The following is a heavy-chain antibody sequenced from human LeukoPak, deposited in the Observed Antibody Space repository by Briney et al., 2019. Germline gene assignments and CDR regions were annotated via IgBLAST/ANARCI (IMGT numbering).Heavy chain of an antibody. V-gene: IGHV4-39*01. D-gene: IGHD2/OR15-2a*01. CDR3: ARHASFLSPPDC. J-gene: IGHJ4*02. CDR2: IYYSGST. Sequence: SETLSLTCTVSGGSISSSSYYWGWIRQPPGKGLEWIGSIYYSGSTYYNPSLKSRVTISVDTSKNQFSLDLRSVAAADTAVYYCARHASFLSPPDCWGQGTLVTVSS. CDR1: GGSISSSSYY.